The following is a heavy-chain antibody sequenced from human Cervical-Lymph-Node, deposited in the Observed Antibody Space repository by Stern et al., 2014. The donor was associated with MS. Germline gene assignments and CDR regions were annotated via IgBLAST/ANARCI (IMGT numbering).Heavy chain of an antibody. CDR1: VFALRNSGVS. CDR3: THSLHGDYYDAFDT. Sequence: ESGPTLVKATQPLTLTCTFSVFALRNSGVSVAWIRQPPGKALEWLAVIYWDDEKRYSPSLKSRLSITKDASESQVVLTMTNMDPVDTATYYCTHSLHGDYYDAFDTWGQGTMVTVSS. D-gene: IGHD4-17*01. CDR2: IYWDDEK. V-gene: IGHV2-5*02. J-gene: IGHJ3*02.